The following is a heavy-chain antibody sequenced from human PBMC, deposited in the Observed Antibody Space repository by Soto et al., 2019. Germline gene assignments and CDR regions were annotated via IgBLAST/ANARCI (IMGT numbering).Heavy chain of an antibody. CDR1: GFTFSNAW. D-gene: IGHD3-9*01. Sequence: GGSLRLSCAASGFTFSNAWMSWVRQAPGKGLEWVGRIKSKTDGGTTDYAAPVKGRFTISRDDSKNTLYLQMNSLKTEDTAVYYCTTDFWSGLYDILTGPRHYWGQGTLVTVSS. V-gene: IGHV3-15*01. J-gene: IGHJ4*02. CDR2: IKSKTDGGTT. CDR3: TTDFWSGLYDILTGPRHY.